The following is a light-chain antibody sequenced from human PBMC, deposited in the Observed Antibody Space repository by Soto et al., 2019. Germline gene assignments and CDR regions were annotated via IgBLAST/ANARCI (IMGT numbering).Light chain of an antibody. J-gene: IGLJ2*01. CDR1: SSDVGGYKY. CDR2: EVT. CDR3: SSYAGSNNLGV. Sequence: QSALTQPPSASGSPGQSVTISCTGTSSDVGGYKYVSWYQQHPGKAPKLMIYEVTKRPSGVPDRFSGSKSGNTAFLTVSGLQAEDEADYYCSSYAGSNNLGVFGGGTKLTVL. V-gene: IGLV2-8*01.